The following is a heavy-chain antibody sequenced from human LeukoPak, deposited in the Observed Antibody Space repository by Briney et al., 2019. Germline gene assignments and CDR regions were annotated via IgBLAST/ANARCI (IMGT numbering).Heavy chain of an antibody. D-gene: IGHD5-24*01. Sequence: MASETLSLTCTVSGGSISSYYWSWIRQPPGKGLEWIGYIYYSGNTNYNPSLKSRVTISVDTSKNQFSLKLSSVTAADTAVYYCARARSGYNFDYWGQGTLVTVSS. J-gene: IGHJ4*02. CDR3: ARARSGYNFDY. V-gene: IGHV4-59*08. CDR1: GGSISSYY. CDR2: IYYSGNT.